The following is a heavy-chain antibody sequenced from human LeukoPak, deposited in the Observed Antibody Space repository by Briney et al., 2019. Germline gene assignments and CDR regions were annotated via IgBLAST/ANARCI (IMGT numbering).Heavy chain of an antibody. V-gene: IGHV3-21*01. CDR2: ISSSSSYI. Sequence: GGSLRLSCAASGFTFSSYSMNWVRQAPGKGLEWVSSISSSSSYIYYADSVKGRFTISRDNAKNSLYLQMNSLRAEDTAVYYCARPLGAVAGTGFQHWGQGTLVTVSS. D-gene: IGHD6-19*01. CDR1: GFTFSSYS. CDR3: ARPLGAVAGTGFQH. J-gene: IGHJ1*01.